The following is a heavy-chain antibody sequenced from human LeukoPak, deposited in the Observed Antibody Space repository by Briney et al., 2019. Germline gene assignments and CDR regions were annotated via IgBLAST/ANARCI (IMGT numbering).Heavy chain of an antibody. Sequence: SETLSLTCTVSGGSISSYYWSWIRQPPGKGLEWIGYIYYSGTTNYNPSLKSRVTMSVDTSKNQFSLKLSSVTAADTAVYYCARLVRFWSGYYTDYWGQGTLVTVSS. CDR3: ARLVRFWSGYYTDY. D-gene: IGHD3-3*01. CDR2: IYYSGTT. J-gene: IGHJ4*02. V-gene: IGHV4-59*12. CDR1: GGSISSYY.